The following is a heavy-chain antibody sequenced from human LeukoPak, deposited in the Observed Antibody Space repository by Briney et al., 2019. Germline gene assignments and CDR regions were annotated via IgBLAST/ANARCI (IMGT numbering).Heavy chain of an antibody. D-gene: IGHD3-10*01. CDR2: ISYDGSNK. Sequence: GGSLRLSCAASGFTFSSYVMHWVRQAPGKGLEWVAFISYDGSNKYYADSVKGRCTISRDNSKNTVYLQMNSLRAEDTAVYYCATDLIHYYASGAKTWGQGTLVTVSS. CDR3: ATDLIHYYASGAKT. J-gene: IGHJ5*02. CDR1: GFTFSSYV. V-gene: IGHV3-30*03.